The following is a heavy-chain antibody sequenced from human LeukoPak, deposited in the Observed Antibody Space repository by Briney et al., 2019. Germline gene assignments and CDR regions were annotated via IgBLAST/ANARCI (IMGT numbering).Heavy chain of an antibody. CDR1: GFTFSSYA. V-gene: IGHV3-23*01. J-gene: IGHJ6*02. D-gene: IGHD3-3*01. Sequence: PGGSLRLSCAASGFTFSSYAMSWVRQAPGKGLEWVSAISGSGGSTYYADSVKGRFTISRDNSKNTLYLQMNSLRAEDTAVYYCAKDMGSHYDFWSGYLTYGMDVWGQGTTVTVSS. CDR2: ISGSGGST. CDR3: AKDMGSHYDFWSGYLTYGMDV.